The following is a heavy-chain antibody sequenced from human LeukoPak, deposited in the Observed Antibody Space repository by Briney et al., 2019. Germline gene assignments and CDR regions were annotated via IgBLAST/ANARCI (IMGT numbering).Heavy chain of an antibody. CDR2: IYHSGST. J-gene: IGHJ3*02. Sequence: SETLSLTCTVSGYSISSGYYWGWIRQPPGKGLEWIGSIYHSGSTYYNPSLKSRVTISVDTSKNQFSLKLSSVTAADTAVYYCARGGYYYYAFDIWGQGTMVTVSS. CDR1: GYSISSGYY. CDR3: ARGGYYYYAFDI. D-gene: IGHD3-22*01. V-gene: IGHV4-38-2*02.